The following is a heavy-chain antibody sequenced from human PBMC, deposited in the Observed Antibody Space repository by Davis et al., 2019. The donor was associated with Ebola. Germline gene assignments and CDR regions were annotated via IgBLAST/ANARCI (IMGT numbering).Heavy chain of an antibody. CDR2: ISASGADI. J-gene: IGHJ4*02. CDR3: AEGGTNNFLGAN. D-gene: IGHD2-8*01. CDR1: GFTFSRYA. Sequence: GSLRLSCAASGFTFSRYAMSWVRQAPGEGLEWVSGISASGADIKYADSVKGRFSISRDNSKNTLYLQMDSLRAEDTAVFYCAEGGTNNFLGANWGQGTLVTVSS. V-gene: IGHV3-23*01.